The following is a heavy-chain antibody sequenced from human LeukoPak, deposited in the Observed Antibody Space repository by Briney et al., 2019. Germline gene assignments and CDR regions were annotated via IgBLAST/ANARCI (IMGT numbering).Heavy chain of an antibody. CDR1: GGAFSGYY. CDR3: ARQTGSGLFILP. Sequence: PSETLSLTCAVYGGAFSGYYWSWIRQPPGKGLEWIGEINHSGSTNYNPSLKSRVTISVDTSKNQFSLKLSSVTAADTAVYYCARQTGSGLFILPGGQGTLVTVSS. J-gene: IGHJ4*02. D-gene: IGHD3/OR15-3a*01. CDR2: INHSGST. V-gene: IGHV4-34*01.